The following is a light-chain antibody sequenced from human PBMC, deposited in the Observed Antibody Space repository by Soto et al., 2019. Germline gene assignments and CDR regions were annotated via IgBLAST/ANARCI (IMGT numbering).Light chain of an antibody. Sequence: EIVMTQSPATLSVSPGERATLSCRASQSVSSNLAWYQHKPGQAPRLLIYVASARATGIPARFSGSGSGTEFTLTVSSLQSEDFAVYYCQQYNNWPPGTFGQGTRLEIK. CDR3: QQYNNWPPGT. CDR2: VAS. V-gene: IGKV3-15*01. J-gene: IGKJ5*01. CDR1: QSVSSN.